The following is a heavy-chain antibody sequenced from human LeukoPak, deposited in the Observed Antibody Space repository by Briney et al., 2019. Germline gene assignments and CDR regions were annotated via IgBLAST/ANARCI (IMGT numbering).Heavy chain of an antibody. V-gene: IGHV3-23*01. Sequence: GGSLRLSCAASGFSFSSYSMNWVRQAPGKGLEWVSAISGGGDITYYADSVTGRFTISRDNSKDTLFLQMHSLRPGDTAVYYCVREDTPATANYWGQGTLVTISS. CDR2: ISGGGDIT. CDR3: VREDTPATANY. D-gene: IGHD2-21*02. J-gene: IGHJ4*02. CDR1: GFSFSSYS.